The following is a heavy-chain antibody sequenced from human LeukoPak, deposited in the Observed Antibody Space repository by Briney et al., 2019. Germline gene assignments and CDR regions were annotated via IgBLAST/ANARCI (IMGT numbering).Heavy chain of an antibody. D-gene: IGHD5-18*01. CDR1: GFPFSSYW. CDR2: IKQDGSEK. J-gene: IGHJ4*02. Sequence: PGGSLRLSCAASGFPFSSYWMTWVRQAPGKGLEWVANIKQDGSEKYYVDSVKGRFTISRDNAKNSLYLQMNSLRAEDTAVYYCARGGIELYFYWGQGTLVTVSS. V-gene: IGHV3-7*01. CDR3: ARGGIELYFY.